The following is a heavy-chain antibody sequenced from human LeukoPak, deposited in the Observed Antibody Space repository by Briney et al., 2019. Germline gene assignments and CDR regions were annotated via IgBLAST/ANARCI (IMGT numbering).Heavy chain of an antibody. CDR2: ISSSGSTI. J-gene: IGHJ6*04. D-gene: IGHD3-10*02. Sequence: GGSLRLSCAASEFTFSAYAMHWVRQAPGKGLEWVSYISSSGSTIYYADSVKGRFTISRDNAKNSLYLQMNSLRAEDTAVYYCAELGITMIGGVWGKGTTVTISS. V-gene: IGHV3-48*03. CDR3: AELGITMIGGV. CDR1: EFTFSAYA.